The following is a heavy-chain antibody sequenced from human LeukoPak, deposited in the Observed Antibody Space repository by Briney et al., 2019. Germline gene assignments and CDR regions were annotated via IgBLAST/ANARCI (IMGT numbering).Heavy chain of an antibody. J-gene: IGHJ4*02. D-gene: IGHD3-10*01. CDR2: IKQDGSET. CDR1: GFTFSNYW. CDR3: TRDKSAGADTGSSFYY. Sequence: GGSLRLSCAAFGFTFSNYWMTWVRQAPGKGLEWVASIKQDGSETYYMDSVKGRFTFSRDNAKNSVYLQMSSLRAEDTAVYYCTRDKSAGADTGSSFYYWGQGALVTVSS. V-gene: IGHV3-7*03.